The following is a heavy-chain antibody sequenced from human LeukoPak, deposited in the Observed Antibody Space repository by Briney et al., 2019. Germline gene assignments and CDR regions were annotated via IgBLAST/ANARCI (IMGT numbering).Heavy chain of an antibody. CDR2: IRYDGSNK. V-gene: IGHV3-30*02. J-gene: IGHJ4*02. CDR3: ASEVGATGDY. Sequence: PGGSLRLSCAASGFTFSSYGMHWVRQAPGKGLEWVAFIRYDGSNKYYADSVKGRFTISRDNSKNTLYLQTNSLRAEDTAVYYCASEVGATGDYWGQGTLVTVSS. CDR1: GFTFSSYG. D-gene: IGHD1-26*01.